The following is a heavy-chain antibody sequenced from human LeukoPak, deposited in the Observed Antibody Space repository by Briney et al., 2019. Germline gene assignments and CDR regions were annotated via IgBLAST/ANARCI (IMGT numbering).Heavy chain of an antibody. D-gene: IGHD3-10*01. J-gene: IGHJ4*02. CDR1: GYSFTNYW. V-gene: IGHV5-51*01. CDR3: AREYYYGSGSYLY. CDR2: IYPGDSDT. Sequence: GESLKISCKGSGYSFTNYWIGWVRQMPGKGLEWMGIIYPGDSDTRYSPSFQGQVTISADKSISTAYLQWSSLKASDTAMYFCAREYYYGSGSYLYWGQGTLVTVSS.